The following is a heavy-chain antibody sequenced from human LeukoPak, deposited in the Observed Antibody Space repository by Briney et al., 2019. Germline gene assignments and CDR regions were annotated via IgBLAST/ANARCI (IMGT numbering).Heavy chain of an antibody. J-gene: IGHJ6*04. D-gene: IGHD3-9*01. CDR1: GFSPSTSGMC. V-gene: IGHV2-70*01. CDR2: MDWDDDK. CDR3: ARTPSYDILTGYFGPGYYYGMDV. Sequence: SGPALVKPTQTHTLACTFSGFSPSTSGMCVSWIRQPPGKALEWLALMDWDDDKYYCTSLKTRLTISKDTSKNQVVLTMTNMDPVDTATYYCARTPSYDILTGYFGPGYYYGMDVWGKGTTVTVSS.